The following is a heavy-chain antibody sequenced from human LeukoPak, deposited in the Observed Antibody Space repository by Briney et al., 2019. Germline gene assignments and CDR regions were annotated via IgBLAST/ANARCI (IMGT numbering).Heavy chain of an antibody. V-gene: IGHV4-61*01. Sequence: SQTLSLTCTVSGGSISSGSYYWSWIRQPPGKGLEWIGYIYYSGSTNYNPSLKGRVTISVDTSKNQFSLKLSSVTAADTAVYYCARAEVLPDYYAISGGFDYWGQGTLVTVSS. CDR2: IYYSGST. CDR3: ARAEVLPDYYAISGGFDY. J-gene: IGHJ4*02. CDR1: GGSISSGSYY. D-gene: IGHD3-10*01.